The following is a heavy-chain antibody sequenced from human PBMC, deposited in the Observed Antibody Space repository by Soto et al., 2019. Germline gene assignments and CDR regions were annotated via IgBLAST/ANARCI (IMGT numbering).Heavy chain of an antibody. Sequence: SGKVCFEASGGTFMSYAISWVRQAPGQGLEWMGGIIPIFGTANYAQKFQGRVTITADKSTSAAYMELSSLRSEDTAVYYCARGTHDYYDSSGYTYNWFDPWGQGTLVTVSS. J-gene: IGHJ5*02. V-gene: IGHV1-69*06. CDR2: IIPIFGTA. CDR1: GGTFMSYA. D-gene: IGHD3-22*01. CDR3: ARGTHDYYDSSGYTYNWFDP.